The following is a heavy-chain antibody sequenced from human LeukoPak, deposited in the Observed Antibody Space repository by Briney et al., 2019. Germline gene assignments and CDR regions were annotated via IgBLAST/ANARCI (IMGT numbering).Heavy chain of an antibody. CDR3: TRESSRGALEY. CDR2: INTDGSST. Sequence: GGSPRLSCAASGFTFSNYWMHWVRQAPGKGLVWVARINTDGSSTKYVDSVKGRFTISKDDAKSTLYLQMNSLRVDDTAIYYCTRESSRGALEYWGQGNLVTVSS. D-gene: IGHD6-6*01. V-gene: IGHV3-74*01. CDR1: GFTFSNYW. J-gene: IGHJ4*02.